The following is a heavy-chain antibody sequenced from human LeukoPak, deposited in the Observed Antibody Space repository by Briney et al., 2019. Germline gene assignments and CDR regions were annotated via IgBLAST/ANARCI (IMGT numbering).Heavy chain of an antibody. Sequence: RPSETLSLTCAVSGVSISSYYWSWIRQPPGKGLEWIGHIYASGSTNYSPSLKSRVTISVDTSKTQFSLKLSSVTAADTAVYYCARSQLGIDWYFDLWGRGTLVTVSS. J-gene: IGHJ2*01. D-gene: IGHD7-27*01. V-gene: IGHV4-4*09. CDR2: IYASGST. CDR3: ARSQLGIDWYFDL. CDR1: GVSISSYY.